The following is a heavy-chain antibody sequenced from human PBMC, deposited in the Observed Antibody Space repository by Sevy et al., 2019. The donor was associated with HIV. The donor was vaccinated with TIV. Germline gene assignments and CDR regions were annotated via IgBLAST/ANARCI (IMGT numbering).Heavy chain of an antibody. D-gene: IGHD3-22*01. J-gene: IGHJ3*02. CDR3: ARGNGFYYDSSGYYIPDAFDI. CDR2: IIPIFGTA. Sequence: ASVKVSCKASGGTFSSYAISWVRQAPGQGLEWMGGIIPIFGTANYAQKFQGRVTITADESTSTAYMEQSSLRSEDTGVYYCARGNGFYYDSSGYYIPDAFDIWGQGTMVTVSS. CDR1: GGTFSSYA. V-gene: IGHV1-69*13.